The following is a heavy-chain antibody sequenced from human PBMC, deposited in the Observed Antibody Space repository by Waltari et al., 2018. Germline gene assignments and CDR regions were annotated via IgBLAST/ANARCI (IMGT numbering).Heavy chain of an antibody. J-gene: IGHJ2*01. CDR1: GFPVSSTY. CDR3: ARDVTGYYYFDL. Sequence: EVPLVESGGGLIQPGGSLSLSCAASGFPVSSTYMRWVRQAPGKGLEWVSVINSGGDTHYADSVKGRFTISRDNSKNTVYLQMNTLRAEDTALYYCARDVTGYYYFDLWGRGTLVTVSS. CDR2: INSGGDT. V-gene: IGHV3-53*01.